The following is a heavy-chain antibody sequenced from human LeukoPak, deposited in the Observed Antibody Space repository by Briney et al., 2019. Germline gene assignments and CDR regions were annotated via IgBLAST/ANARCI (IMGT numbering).Heavy chain of an antibody. Sequence: PGGSLRLSCAASGFTFSSYEMNWVRQAPGKGLEWVSAISGSGGSTYYADSVKGRFTISRDNSKNTLYLQMNSLRAEDTAVYYCAKDRIAARPSYYYYMDVWGKGTTVTVSS. CDR2: ISGSGGST. J-gene: IGHJ6*03. V-gene: IGHV3-23*01. D-gene: IGHD6-6*01. CDR3: AKDRIAARPSYYYYMDV. CDR1: GFTFSSYE.